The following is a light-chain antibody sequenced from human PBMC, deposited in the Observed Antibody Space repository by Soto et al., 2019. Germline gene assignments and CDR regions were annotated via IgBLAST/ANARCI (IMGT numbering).Light chain of an antibody. J-gene: IGKJ1*01. CDR1: QSVSSSY. CDR3: QQYGSSPQT. Sequence: ELVLTQSPGTLSLSPGERATLSCRASQSVSSSYLAWYQQKPGQAPRLLIYGASSRATGIPDRFSGSGSGTDFTLTISRLEPEDFAVYYCQQYGSSPQTFGQGTKVGIK. V-gene: IGKV3-20*01. CDR2: GAS.